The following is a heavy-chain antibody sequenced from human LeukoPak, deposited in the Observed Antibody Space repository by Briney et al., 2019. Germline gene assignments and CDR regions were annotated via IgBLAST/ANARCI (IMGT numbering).Heavy chain of an antibody. Sequence: PGGSLRLSCAASGFTFNSYSMNWVRQAPGKGLEWVSSISTMSNYIFYGDSVKGRFTISRDNAKNSVYLQMNSLRPEDTAVYYCSRDRLGGLDLWGQGTLVTVSS. V-gene: IGHV3-21*01. CDR1: GFTFNSYS. J-gene: IGHJ5*02. CDR3: SRDRLGGLDL. CDR2: ISTMSNYI. D-gene: IGHD5-12*01.